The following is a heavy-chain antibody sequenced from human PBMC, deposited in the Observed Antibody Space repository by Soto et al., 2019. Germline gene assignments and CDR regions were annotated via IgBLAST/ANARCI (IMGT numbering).Heavy chain of an antibody. CDR1: GFTFGDYW. J-gene: IGHJ4*02. CDR3: ARDVYEILGRVVRRLDS. CDR2: LKRDGRER. V-gene: IGHV3-7*03. D-gene: IGHD2-8*01. Sequence: DVQLVESGGALVQPGGSLRLSCAASGFTFGDYWMTWVRQAPGKGLEWVANLKRDGRERYYVDSVKGRFSVSRDNAKNSLYLQMNNLRPDDTAVYYCARDVYEILGRVVRRLDSWGQGTLVTVYS.